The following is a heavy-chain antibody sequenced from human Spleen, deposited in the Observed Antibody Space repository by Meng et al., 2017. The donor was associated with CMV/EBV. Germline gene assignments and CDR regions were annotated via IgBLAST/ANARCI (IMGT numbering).Heavy chain of an antibody. CDR1: GFTFSDYY. CDR3: ARDLYSSTSPYYYYGMDV. CDR2: ISSSGSTI. V-gene: IGHV3-11*01. J-gene: IGHJ6*02. Sequence: LSLTCAASGFTFSDYYMSWIRQAPGKGLEWVSYISSSGSTIYYADSVKGRFTISRDNAKNSLYLQMNSLRAEDTAVYYCARDLYSSTSPYYYYGMDVWGQGTTVTVSS. D-gene: IGHD2-2*01.